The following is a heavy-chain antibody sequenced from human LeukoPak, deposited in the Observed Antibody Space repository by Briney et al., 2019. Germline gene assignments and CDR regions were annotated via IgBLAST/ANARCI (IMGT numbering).Heavy chain of an antibody. CDR1: GYTFTSYG. CDR3: ARVTYYYDSSRLGY. Sequence: ASVKVSCKASGYTFTSYGISWVRQAPGQGLEWMGWISAYNGNTNYAQKFQGRVTITRDTSASTAYMELSSLRSEDTAVYYCARVTYYYDSSRLGYWGQGTLVTVSS. J-gene: IGHJ4*02. CDR2: ISAYNGNT. V-gene: IGHV1-18*01. D-gene: IGHD3-22*01.